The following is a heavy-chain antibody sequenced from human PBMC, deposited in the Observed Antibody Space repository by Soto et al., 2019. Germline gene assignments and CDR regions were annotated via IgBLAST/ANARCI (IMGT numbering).Heavy chain of an antibody. CDR1: GGTFNRFS. CDR3: GIVVGIRTFLPADV. Sequence: QVQLVQSGAEMKKPGSSVTVSCRASGGTFNRFSISWVRQAPGQGLEWMGGIIPMFGLVDYAQNFQDRVTITADESTTTVNLEVTSLRSEDTAVYYCGIVVGIRTFLPADVWGQGTTVIVS. CDR2: IIPMFGLV. V-gene: IGHV1-69*01. J-gene: IGHJ6*02. D-gene: IGHD3-16*01.